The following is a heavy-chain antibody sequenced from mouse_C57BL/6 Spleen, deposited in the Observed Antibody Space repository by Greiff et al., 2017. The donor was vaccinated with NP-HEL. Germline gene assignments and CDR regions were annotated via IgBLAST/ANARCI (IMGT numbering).Heavy chain of an antibody. D-gene: IGHD1-1*01. J-gene: IGHJ3*01. CDR3: ARPSYGSSYPWFAY. Sequence: EVQGVESGGGLVKPGGSLKLSCAASGFTFSDYGMHWVRQAPEKGLEWVAYISSGSSTIYYADTVKGRFTISRDNAKNTLFLQMTSLRSEDTAMYYCARPSYGSSYPWFAYWGQGTLVTVSA. CDR1: GFTFSDYG. V-gene: IGHV5-17*01. CDR2: ISSGSSTI.